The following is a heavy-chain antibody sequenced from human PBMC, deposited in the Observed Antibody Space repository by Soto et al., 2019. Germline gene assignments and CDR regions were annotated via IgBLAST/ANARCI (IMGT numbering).Heavy chain of an antibody. CDR3: ARGTSCDFCYYMDV. CDR1: GLIFRSCA. V-gene: IGHV3-23*01. D-gene: IGHD1-7*01. Sequence: RDSLILSCAASGLIFRSCAMSLFLHAPGKGLEWVSGIGGSGGSTYYADSVKGRFTISRDNSKNTLYLHMDSLRAEDTAVYYCARGTSCDFCYYMDVWGKGTTVSVSS. CDR2: IGGSGGST. J-gene: IGHJ6*03.